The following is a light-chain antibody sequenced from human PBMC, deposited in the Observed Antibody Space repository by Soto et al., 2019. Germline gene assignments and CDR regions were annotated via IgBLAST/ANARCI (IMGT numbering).Light chain of an antibody. Sequence: DIPMTQSPSTLSASVGDTVTFTCRASQSIGNWMAWYHQTPGKAPKLLIYRGSSLQSGVPSRFSGSGSGTEFTLTIVNLQPDDFAVYFCQQFNIYPYTFGPGTKLEIK. CDR3: QQFNIYPYT. V-gene: IGKV1-5*03. CDR2: RGS. CDR1: QSIGNW. J-gene: IGKJ2*01.